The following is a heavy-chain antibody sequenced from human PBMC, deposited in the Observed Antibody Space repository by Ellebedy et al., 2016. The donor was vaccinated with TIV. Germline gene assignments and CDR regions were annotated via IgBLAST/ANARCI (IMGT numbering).Heavy chain of an antibody. CDR3: ARQETRGMWLIDS. J-gene: IGHJ4*02. CDR2: INHSGST. D-gene: IGHD3-22*01. V-gene: IGHV4-34*01. Sequence: MPSETLSLTCAVYGGSFSGYYWSWIRQPPGKGLEWIGEINHSGSTNYNPSLKSRVTISVETSKNQFSLKVNSVTAADTAVYYWARQETRGMWLIDSWGQGTLVTVSS. CDR1: GGSFSGYY.